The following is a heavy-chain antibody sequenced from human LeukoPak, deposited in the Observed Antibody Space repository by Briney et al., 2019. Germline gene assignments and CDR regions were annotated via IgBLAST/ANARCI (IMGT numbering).Heavy chain of an antibody. D-gene: IGHD2-15*01. V-gene: IGHV3-23*01. CDR2: ISGSGGST. CDR3: AKSRGLSSPFDY. J-gene: IGHJ4*02. Sequence: PGGSLRLSCAASGITFSNAWMTWVRQAPGKGLEWVSGISGSGGSTYYAASVKGRFAISRDNSKNTLYLQMNSLRAEDTAVYYCAKSRGLSSPFDYWGQGTLVTVSS. CDR1: GITFSNAW.